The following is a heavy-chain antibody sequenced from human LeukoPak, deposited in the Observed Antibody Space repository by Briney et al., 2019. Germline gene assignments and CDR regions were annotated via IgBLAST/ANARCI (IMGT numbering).Heavy chain of an antibody. Sequence: SETLSLTCTVSGDSISSSSYCWGWIRQPPGKGLEWIGTFYYGGSTYHNPSLKSRVTISVDTSKNQFSLRLSSVTAADTALYYCASGGEQLWPYEPFSSWGQGTLVTVSS. V-gene: IGHV4-39*01. CDR1: GDSISSSSYC. J-gene: IGHJ5*01. CDR2: FYYGGST. CDR3: ASGGEQLWPYEPFSS. D-gene: IGHD1/OR15-1a*01.